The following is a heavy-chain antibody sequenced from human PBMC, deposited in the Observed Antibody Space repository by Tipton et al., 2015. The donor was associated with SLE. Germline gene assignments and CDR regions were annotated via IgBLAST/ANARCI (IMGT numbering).Heavy chain of an antibody. Sequence: TLSLTCTVSGGSISSGGYYWSRIRQHPGKGLEWIGYIYYSGSTYYNPSLKSRVTISVDTSKNQFSLKLSSVTAADTAVYYCARVAVAAAGLGYWGQGTLVTVSS. V-gene: IGHV4-31*03. CDR2: IYYSGST. D-gene: IGHD6-13*01. CDR3: ARVAVAAAGLGY. CDR1: GGSISSGGYY. J-gene: IGHJ4*02.